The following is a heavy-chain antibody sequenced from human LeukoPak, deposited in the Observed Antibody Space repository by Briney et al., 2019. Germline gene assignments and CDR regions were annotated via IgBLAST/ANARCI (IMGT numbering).Heavy chain of an antibody. Sequence: GGSLRLSCAASGFTFSSYGMHWVRQAPGKGLEWVAVIWYDGSNKYYADSVKGRFTISRDNSKNTLYLQMNSLRAEDTAVYYCAKEWGYYDSSDSFDYWGQGTLVTVSS. V-gene: IGHV3-33*06. CDR2: IWYDGSNK. J-gene: IGHJ4*02. CDR3: AKEWGYYDSSDSFDY. CDR1: GFTFSSYG. D-gene: IGHD3-22*01.